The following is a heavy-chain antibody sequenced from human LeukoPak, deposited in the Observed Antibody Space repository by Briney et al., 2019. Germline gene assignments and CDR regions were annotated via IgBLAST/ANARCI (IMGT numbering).Heavy chain of an antibody. CDR2: IYHSGST. CDR3: ARASEYGDYLPFDY. Sequence: SQTLSLTCAVSGGSISSGGYSWSWIRQPPGKGLEWIGYIYHSGSTYYNPSLKSRVTISVDRSKNQFSLKLSSVTAADTAVYYCARASEYGDYLPFDYWGQGTLVTVSS. CDR1: GGSISSGGYS. D-gene: IGHD4-17*01. V-gene: IGHV4-30-2*01. J-gene: IGHJ4*02.